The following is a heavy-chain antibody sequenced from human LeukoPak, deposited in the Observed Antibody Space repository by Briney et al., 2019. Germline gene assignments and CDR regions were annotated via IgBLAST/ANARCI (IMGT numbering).Heavy chain of an antibody. CDR1: VGTFSSYA. CDR3: ARDLLWFGEIAN. Sequence: ASVKVSCKASVGTFSSYAISWVRQAPGQGLEWMGWISAYNSNTNYAQQLKGRVTMTTDTTTSTAYMELTSLRSDDTAVYYCARDLLWFGEIANWGQGTLVTVSS. V-gene: IGHV1-18*01. D-gene: IGHD3-10*01. CDR2: ISAYNSNT. J-gene: IGHJ4*02.